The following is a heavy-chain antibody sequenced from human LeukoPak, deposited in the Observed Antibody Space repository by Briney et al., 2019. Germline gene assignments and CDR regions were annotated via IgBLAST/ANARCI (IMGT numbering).Heavy chain of an antibody. CDR1: GVSISTYY. CDR3: ARRVAAAGTLGWFDP. J-gene: IGHJ5*02. CDR2: IYYSGST. V-gene: IGHV4-59*08. Sequence: SETLSLTCTVSGVSISTYYWTWIRQPPGKGLEWIGYIYYSGSTNYNPSLKSRVTISVDTSKNQFSLKLSSVTAADTAVYYCARRVAAAGTLGWFDPWGQGTLVTVSS. D-gene: IGHD6-13*01.